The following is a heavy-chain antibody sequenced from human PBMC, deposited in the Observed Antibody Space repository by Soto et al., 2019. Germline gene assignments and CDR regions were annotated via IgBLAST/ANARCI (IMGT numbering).Heavy chain of an antibody. J-gene: IGHJ6*02. CDR2: ISWNSGSI. Sequence: EVQLVESGGGLVQPGRSPRLSCAASGFTFDDYAMHWVRQAPGKGLEWVSGISWNSGSIGYADSVKGRFTISRDNAKNSLYLQMNSLRAEDTALYYCAKDIEQLGDYYYYGMDVWGQGTTVTVSS. CDR1: GFTFDDYA. D-gene: IGHD6-6*01. V-gene: IGHV3-9*01. CDR3: AKDIEQLGDYYYYGMDV.